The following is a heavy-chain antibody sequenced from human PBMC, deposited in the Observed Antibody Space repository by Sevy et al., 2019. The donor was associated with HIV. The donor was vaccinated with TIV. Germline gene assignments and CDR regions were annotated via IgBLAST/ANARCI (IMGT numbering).Heavy chain of an antibody. V-gene: IGHV1-8*01. Sequence: ASVKVSCKASGYTFTSYDINWVRQATGQGLEWMGWMNPNSGNTGYAQKFQGRVTMTRNTSISTAYMELRSLRSEDTAMYYCARAGSGWYGHYFDPWGQGTRVTVSS. CDR1: GYTFTSYD. D-gene: IGHD6-19*01. CDR3: ARAGSGWYGHYFDP. CDR2: MNPNSGNT. J-gene: IGHJ4*02.